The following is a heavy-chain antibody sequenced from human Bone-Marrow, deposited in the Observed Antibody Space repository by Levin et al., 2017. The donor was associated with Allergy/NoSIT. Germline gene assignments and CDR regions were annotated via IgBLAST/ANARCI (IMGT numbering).Heavy chain of an antibody. V-gene: IGHV4-28*01. J-gene: IGHJ6*02. Sequence: SETLSLTCAVSGYSISSSNWWGWIRQPPGKGLEWIGYIYYSGSTYYNPSLKSRVTMSVDTSKNQFSLKLSSVTAVDTAVYYCARIGGPYFYYGMDVWGQGTTVTVSS. CDR1: GYSISSSNW. CDR3: ARIGGPYFYYGMDV. CDR2: IYYSGST. D-gene: IGHD3-3*01.